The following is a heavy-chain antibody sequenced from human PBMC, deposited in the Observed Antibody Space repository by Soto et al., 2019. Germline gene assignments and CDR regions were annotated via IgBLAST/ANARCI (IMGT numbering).Heavy chain of an antibody. Sequence: QVQLQESGPGLVKPSQTLSLTCTVSGGSISSGGYYWRWIRQHPGKGLEWIGYIYYSGSTYYNPSLKSRVTISVDTSKNQFSLKLSSVTAADTAVYYCARVPVGATEGYFDYWGQGTLVTVSS. J-gene: IGHJ4*02. CDR2: IYYSGST. CDR3: ARVPVGATEGYFDY. CDR1: GGSISSGGYY. D-gene: IGHD1-26*01. V-gene: IGHV4-31*03.